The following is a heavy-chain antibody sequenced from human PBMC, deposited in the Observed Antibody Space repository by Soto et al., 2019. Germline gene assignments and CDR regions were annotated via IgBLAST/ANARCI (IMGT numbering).Heavy chain of an antibody. D-gene: IGHD2-21*02. V-gene: IGHV3-23*01. CDR1: GFTFSSYA. Sequence: GGSLRLSCAASGFTFSSYAMSWVRQAPGKGLEWVSAISGSGGSTYYADSVKGRFTISRDNSKNTLYLQMNSLRAEDTAVYYCAKGMEYCGGDCYPSHFDYWGQGTLVTVSS. CDR3: AKGMEYCGGDCYPSHFDY. CDR2: ISGSGGST. J-gene: IGHJ4*02.